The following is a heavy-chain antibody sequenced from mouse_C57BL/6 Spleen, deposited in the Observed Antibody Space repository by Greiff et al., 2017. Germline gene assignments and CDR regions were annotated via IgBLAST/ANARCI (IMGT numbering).Heavy chain of an antibody. CDR3: ARHGYWYFDV. CDR2: IWSDGST. J-gene: IGHJ1*03. CDR1: GFSLTSYG. Sequence: QVQLKQSGPGLVAPSQSLSITCTASGFSLTSYGVHWVRQPPGKGLEWLVVIWSDGSTTYNSALKPRLSISKDYYKGQVFLKMNSLQTDDTAMYYCARHGYWYFDVWGTGTTVTVSS. D-gene: IGHD1-1*02. V-gene: IGHV2-6*02.